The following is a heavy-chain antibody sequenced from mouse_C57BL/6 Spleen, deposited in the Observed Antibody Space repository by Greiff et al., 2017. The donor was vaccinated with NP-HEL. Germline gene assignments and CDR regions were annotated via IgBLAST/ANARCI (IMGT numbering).Heavy chain of an antibody. D-gene: IGHD4-1*01. CDR3: ARVETGTRAMDY. Sequence: EVKVVESGGGLVKPGGSLKLSCAASGFTFSSYAMSWVRQTPEKRLEWVATISDGGSYTYYPDNVKGRFTISRDNAKNNLYLQMSHLKSEDTAMYYCARVETGTRAMDYWGQGTSVTVSS. J-gene: IGHJ4*01. V-gene: IGHV5-4*03. CDR2: ISDGGSYT. CDR1: GFTFSSYA.